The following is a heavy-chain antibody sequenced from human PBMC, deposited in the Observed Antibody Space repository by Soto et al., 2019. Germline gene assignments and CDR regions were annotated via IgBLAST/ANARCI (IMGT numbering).Heavy chain of an antibody. Sequence: QVQLVQSGAEVKKPGSSVKLSCKTSGGTFRNYAINWVRQAPGQGLEWMGGSIPVFGTANYAQTFQGRFTITAGEPTGTAYLAFTGRSSEDRAVYYWAIPLPKHRWVGGPFDHWAQGTLVPVAS. CDR1: GGTFRNYA. D-gene: IGHD3-16*01. V-gene: IGHV1-69*01. CDR3: AIPLPKHRWVGGPFDH. J-gene: IGHJ4*02. CDR2: SIPVFGTA.